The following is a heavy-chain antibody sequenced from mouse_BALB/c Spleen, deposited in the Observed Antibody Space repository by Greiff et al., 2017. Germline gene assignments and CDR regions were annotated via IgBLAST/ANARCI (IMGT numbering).Heavy chain of an antibody. J-gene: IGHJ3*01. CDR1: GISITTGNYR. V-gene: IGHV3-5*02. D-gene: IGHD2-1*01. CDR3: ARYGNYVGFAY. Sequence: DVKLQESGPGLVKPSQTVSLTCTVTGISITTGNYRWSWIRQFPGNKLEWIGYIYYSGTITYNPSLTSRTTITRDTSKNQFFLEMNSLTAEDTATYYGARYGNYVGFAYWGQGTLVTVSA. CDR2: IYYSGTI.